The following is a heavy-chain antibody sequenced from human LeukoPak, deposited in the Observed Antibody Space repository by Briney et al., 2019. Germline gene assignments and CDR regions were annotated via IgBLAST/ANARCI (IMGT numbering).Heavy chain of an antibody. CDR3: ARYSDSSGYYDY. D-gene: IGHD3-22*01. CDR1: GGSISNYY. CDR2: IYYSGST. V-gene: IGHV4-59*12. Sequence: SETLSLTCTVSGGSISNYYWSWIRQPPGKGLEWIGYIYYSGSTNYNPSLKSRVIISVDTSKNQFSLKLTSVTAADTAVYYCARYSDSSGYYDYWGQGTLVTVSS. J-gene: IGHJ4*02.